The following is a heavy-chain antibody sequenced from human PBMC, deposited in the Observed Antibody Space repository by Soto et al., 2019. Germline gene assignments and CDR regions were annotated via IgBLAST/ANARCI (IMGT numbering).Heavy chain of an antibody. V-gene: IGHV3-23*01. CDR2: ISGSGGST. D-gene: IGHD3-16*02. CDR1: GFTFSIYA. CDR3: AKAMRTSDYVWGSYRYSFPTSS. J-gene: IGHJ5*02. Sequence: PGGSLRLSCAASGFTFSIYAMSWVRHAPGKGLEWVSAISGSGGSTYYADSVKGRFTISRDNSKNTLYLQMNSLRAEDTAVYYCAKAMRTSDYVWGSYRYSFPTSSWGQGTLVTVSS.